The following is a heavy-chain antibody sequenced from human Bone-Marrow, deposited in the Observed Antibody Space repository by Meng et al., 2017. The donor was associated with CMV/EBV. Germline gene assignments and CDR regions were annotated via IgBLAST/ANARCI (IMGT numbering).Heavy chain of an antibody. CDR2: IQVIGHT. D-gene: IGHD3-16*01. Sequence: QESGPGVLMPSETLSLTCSVSGASIKNYNWNWVRQPAGQGLEWIGLIQVIGHTVYNPSLKSRGTVSLDESKSQFSLTLNSVTAADTATYYCAGSRPGGGACDYWGQGILVTVSS. J-gene: IGHJ4*02. CDR1: GASIKNYN. CDR3: AGSRPGGGACDY. V-gene: IGHV4-4*07.